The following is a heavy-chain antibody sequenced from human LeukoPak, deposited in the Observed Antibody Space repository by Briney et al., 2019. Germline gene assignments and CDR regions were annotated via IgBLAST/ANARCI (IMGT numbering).Heavy chain of an antibody. V-gene: IGHV3-21*01. Sequence: GGSLRLSCAASGLSISRYSMNWVRQAPGKGLEWVSSISSASSYIYYTDSVKGRFTISRDNANNSLYLQMNSLRAEDTAVYYCARDPGYDYGYDYWGQGTLVTVSS. J-gene: IGHJ4*02. D-gene: IGHD5-18*01. CDR3: ARDPGYDYGYDY. CDR1: GLSISRYS. CDR2: ISSASSYI.